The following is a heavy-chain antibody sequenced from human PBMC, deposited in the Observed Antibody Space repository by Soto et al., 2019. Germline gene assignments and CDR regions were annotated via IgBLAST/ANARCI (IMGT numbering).Heavy chain of an antibody. Sequence: GASLQNSCKIYGYSFTTYWIAWVRQMPGKGLELMGIIYPGDSDTRYSPSFQGQVTISADKSISTAYLQWSSLKASDTAMYYCARLPYDYTAMAHYYYYGMDVWGQGTTVTVSS. CDR2: IYPGDSDT. V-gene: IGHV5-51*01. J-gene: IGHJ6*02. CDR1: GYSFTTYW. D-gene: IGHD5-18*01. CDR3: ARLPYDYTAMAHYYYYGMDV.